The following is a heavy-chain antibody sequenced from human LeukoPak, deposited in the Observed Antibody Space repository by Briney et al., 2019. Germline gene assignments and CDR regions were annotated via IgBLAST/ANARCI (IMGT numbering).Heavy chain of an antibody. CDR2: IKQDGSEK. CDR1: GFTFSSYW. V-gene: IGHV3-7*01. D-gene: IGHD3-16*02. J-gene: IGHJ4*02. CDR3: ARDPGTYYDYVWGSYRYTGIDY. Sequence: GGSLRLSCAASGFTFSSYWMSWVRQAPGKGLEWVANIKQDGSEKYYVDSVKGRFTISRDNAKNSLYLQMNSLRAEDTAVYYCARDPGTYYDYVWGSYRYTGIDYWGQGTLVTVSS.